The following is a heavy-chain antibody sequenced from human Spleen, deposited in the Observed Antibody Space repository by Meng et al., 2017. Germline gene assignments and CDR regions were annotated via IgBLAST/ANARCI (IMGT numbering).Heavy chain of an antibody. J-gene: IGHJ4*02. D-gene: IGHD1-26*01. Sequence: ESLKISCTVSGGSISSYYWSWIRQPPGKGLEWIGYIYYSGSTNYNPSLKSRVTISVDTSKNQFSLKLSSVTAADTAVYYCARDPMVGATDYWGQGTLVTVSS. CDR1: GGSISSYY. CDR2: IYYSGST. CDR3: ARDPMVGATDY. V-gene: IGHV4-59*01.